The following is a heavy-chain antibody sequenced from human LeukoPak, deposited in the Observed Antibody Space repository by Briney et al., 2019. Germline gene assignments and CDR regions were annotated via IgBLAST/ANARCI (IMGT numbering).Heavy chain of an antibody. V-gene: IGHV3-30-3*01. J-gene: IGHJ4*02. CDR2: ISYDGSNK. Sequence: GGSLRFSCAASGFTFSSYAMHWVRQAPGKGLEWVAVISYDGSNKYYADSVKGRFTISRDNSKNTLYLQMNSLRAEDTAVYYCARVVSVDTAMGYFDYWGQGTLVTVSS. CDR1: GFTFSSYA. D-gene: IGHD5-18*01. CDR3: ARVVSVDTAMGYFDY.